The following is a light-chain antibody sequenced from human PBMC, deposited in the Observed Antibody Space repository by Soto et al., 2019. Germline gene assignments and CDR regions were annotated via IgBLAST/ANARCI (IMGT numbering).Light chain of an antibody. V-gene: IGLV2-14*03. J-gene: IGLJ1*01. CDR3: SSYTTDSTYV. Sequence: QSALTQPASVSGSPGQSITLSCTGTSSDIGFCNYVSWYQQHPGKAPKLMVYDVNNRPSRVSDRFSGSKSGNTASLTISGLQTEDEADYYCSSYTTDSTYVFGTGTKLTVL. CDR2: DVN. CDR1: SSDIGFCNY.